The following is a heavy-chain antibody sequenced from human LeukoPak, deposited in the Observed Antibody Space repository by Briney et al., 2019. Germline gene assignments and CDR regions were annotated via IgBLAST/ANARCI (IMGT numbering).Heavy chain of an antibody. V-gene: IGHV1-2*02. Sequence: ASVKVSCKASGYTFTGYYIHWVRQAPGQGLEWMGWINPNSGGTNYAQKFQGRVTMTRDTSISTAYMELSRLRSDDTAVYYCAREYYDSSGYYFDYWGQGTLVTVSS. D-gene: IGHD3-22*01. CDR3: AREYYDSSGYYFDY. J-gene: IGHJ4*02. CDR2: INPNSGGT. CDR1: GYTFTGYY.